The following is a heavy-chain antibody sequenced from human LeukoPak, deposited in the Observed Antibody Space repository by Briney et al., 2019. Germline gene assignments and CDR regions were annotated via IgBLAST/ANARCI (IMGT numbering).Heavy chain of an antibody. CDR2: ISGSGGST. J-gene: IGHJ4*02. CDR3: AKSPCSSTSCYGPPDY. CDR1: GFTFSSYA. D-gene: IGHD2-2*01. Sequence: PGGSLRLSFAASGFTFSSYAMSWVRQAPGKGLEWVSAISGSGGSTYYADSVKGRFTISRDNSKNTLYLQMNSLRAEDTAVYYCAKSPCSSTSCYGPPDYWGRGTLVTVSS. V-gene: IGHV3-23*01.